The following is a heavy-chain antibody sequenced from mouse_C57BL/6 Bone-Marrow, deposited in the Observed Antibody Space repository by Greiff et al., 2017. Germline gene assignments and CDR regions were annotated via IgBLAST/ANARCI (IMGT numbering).Heavy chain of an antibody. D-gene: IGHD2-2*01. J-gene: IGHJ4*01. CDR3: ARREVNGYDERD. CDR1: GYTFTSYG. Sequence: VQLQQSGAELARPGASVKLSCKASGYTFTSYGISWVKQRTGQGLEWIGEIYPRSGNTYYNEKFKGKATLTADKSSTTAYMELRSLTSEDSAVYFCARREVNGYDERDWGQGTSVTVAS. V-gene: IGHV1-81*01. CDR2: IYPRSGNT.